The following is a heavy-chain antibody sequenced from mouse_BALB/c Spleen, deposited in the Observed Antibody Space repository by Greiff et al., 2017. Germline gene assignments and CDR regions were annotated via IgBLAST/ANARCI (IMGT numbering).Heavy chain of an antibody. Sequence: EVKLVESGGGLVKPGGSLKLSCAASGFTFSSYAMSWVRQSPEKRLEWVAEISSGGSYTYYPDTVTGRFTISRDNAKNTLYLEMSSLRSEDTAMYYCARGDYYGSSYYYAMDYWGQGTSVTVSS. CDR2: ISSGGSYT. CDR1: GFTFSSYA. D-gene: IGHD1-1*01. J-gene: IGHJ4*01. V-gene: IGHV5-9-4*01. CDR3: ARGDYYGSSYYYAMDY.